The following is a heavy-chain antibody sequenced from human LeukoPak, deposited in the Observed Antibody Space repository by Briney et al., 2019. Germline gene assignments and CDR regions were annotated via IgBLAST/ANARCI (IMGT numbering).Heavy chain of an antibody. Sequence: ASVKVSCKASGYTFTSYDINWVRQATGQGLECMGWMNPNSGNTGYAQKFQGRVTMTRNTSISTAYMELSSLRSEDTAVYYCARGSTRKKYYYYGMDVWGQGTTVTVSS. CDR2: MNPNSGNT. J-gene: IGHJ6*02. CDR1: GYTFTSYD. D-gene: IGHD1-26*01. V-gene: IGHV1-8*01. CDR3: ARGSTRKKYYYYGMDV.